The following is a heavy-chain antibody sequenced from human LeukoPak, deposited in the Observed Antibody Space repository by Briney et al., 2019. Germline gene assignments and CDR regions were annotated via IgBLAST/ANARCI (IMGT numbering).Heavy chain of an antibody. J-gene: IGHJ4*02. CDR3: ARGNLNDFWSGYSSDY. CDR2: IYTNGNT. Sequence: PSETLSLTCTVSGVSTSSYYWSWIRQPPGKGLEWIGRIYTNGNTNYNPSLESRVTISVDRSKNQFSLKLSSVTAADTAVYYCARGNLNDFWSGYSSDYWGQGTLVTVSS. V-gene: IGHV4-4*07. D-gene: IGHD3-3*01. CDR1: GVSTSSYY.